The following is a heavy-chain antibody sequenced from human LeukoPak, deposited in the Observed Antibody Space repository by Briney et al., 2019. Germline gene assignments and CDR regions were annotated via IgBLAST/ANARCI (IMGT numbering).Heavy chain of an antibody. Sequence: GGSLRLSCAASGFTFSSYAMSWVRQAPGKGLEWVSAISGSGGSTYYADSVKGRFTISRDNSKNTLYLQMNSLRAEDTAVYYCAKDPTYYYDSSGYYEFDYWGQGTLVTVPS. CDR2: ISGSGGST. D-gene: IGHD3-22*01. J-gene: IGHJ4*02. V-gene: IGHV3-23*01. CDR1: GFTFSSYA. CDR3: AKDPTYYYDSSGYYEFDY.